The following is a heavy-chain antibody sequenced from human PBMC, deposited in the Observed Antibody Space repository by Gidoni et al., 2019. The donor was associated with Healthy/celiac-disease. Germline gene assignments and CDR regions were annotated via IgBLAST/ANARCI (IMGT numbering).Heavy chain of an antibody. CDR1: GGSFSGYY. J-gene: IGHJ3*02. CDR2: INHSGST. V-gene: IGHV4-34*01. D-gene: IGHD3-22*01. CDR3: ARGRVEIVVVFDAFDI. Sequence: QVQLQQWGAGLLKPSETPSLTCAVYGGSFSGYYWRWIRQPPGKGLEWSGEINHSGSTNYNPALKSRVIILVDTSKNQFSLKLSSVTAADTAVYYCARGRVEIVVVFDAFDIWGQGTMVTVSS.